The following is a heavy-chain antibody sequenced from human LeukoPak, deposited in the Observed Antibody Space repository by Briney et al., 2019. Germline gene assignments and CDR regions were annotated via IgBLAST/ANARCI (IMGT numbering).Heavy chain of an antibody. CDR1: GGSISSYY. V-gene: IGHV4-59*01. D-gene: IGHD4-11*01. J-gene: IGHJ5*02. CDR2: IYYSGST. CDR3: ARGRYDCSNYWIGP. Sequence: SETLSLTCTVSGGSISSYYWSWIRQPPGKGLEWIGYIYYSGSTNYNPSLKSRVTISVDTSKNQFSLKLSSVTAADTAVYYCARGRYDCSNYWIGPWGQGTLVTVSS.